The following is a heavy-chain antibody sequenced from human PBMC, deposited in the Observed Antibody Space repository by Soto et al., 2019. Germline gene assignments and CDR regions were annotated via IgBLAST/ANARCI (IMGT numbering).Heavy chain of an antibody. V-gene: IGHV1-69*13. J-gene: IGHJ6*02. D-gene: IGHD6-19*01. CDR1: GGTFSSYA. Sequence: GASVKVSCKASGGTFSSYAISWVRQAPGQGLEWMGGIIPIFGTANYAQKFQGRVTITADESTSTAYMEPSSLRSEVTAVYYCARGWSSGSYPYGMDVWGQGSTVTVSS. CDR2: IIPIFGTA. CDR3: ARGWSSGSYPYGMDV.